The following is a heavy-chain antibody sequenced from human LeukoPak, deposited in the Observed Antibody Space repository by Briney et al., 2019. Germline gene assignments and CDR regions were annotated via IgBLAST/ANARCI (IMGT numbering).Heavy chain of an antibody. CDR2: IYYSGST. Sequence: TSETLSLTCTVSGGSISGYYWSWIRQPPGKGLEWIGYIYYSGSTNYNPSLKSRVTISVDTSKNQFSLKLSSVTAADTAVYYCARRDYGGSNWFDPWGQGTLVTVSS. V-gene: IGHV4-59*08. J-gene: IGHJ5*02. D-gene: IGHD4-23*01. CDR3: ARRDYGGSNWFDP. CDR1: GGSISGYY.